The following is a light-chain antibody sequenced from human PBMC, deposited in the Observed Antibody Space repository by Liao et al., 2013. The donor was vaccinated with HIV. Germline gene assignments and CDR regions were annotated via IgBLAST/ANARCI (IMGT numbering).Light chain of an antibody. Sequence: SYELTQPPSVSLAPGKTASITCGGNNIGSKSVHWYQQKPGQAPVLVIYSDNDRPSGIPERFSGSNSGNTATLTISRVEAGDEADYYCQVWDSGSDVVFGGGTKLTVL. CDR1: NIGSKS. CDR2: SDN. J-gene: IGLJ2*01. CDR3: QVWDSGSDVV. V-gene: IGLV3-21*01.